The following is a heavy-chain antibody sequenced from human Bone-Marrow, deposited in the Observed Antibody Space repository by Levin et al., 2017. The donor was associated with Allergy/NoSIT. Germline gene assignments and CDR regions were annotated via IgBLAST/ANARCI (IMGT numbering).Heavy chain of an antibody. J-gene: IGHJ4*02. Sequence: LGESLKISCKTSSDSLAKYWIGWVRQMPGKGLEWMGIIYPGDSDTRYNPSFQALITISADKSISTAYLQWSSLKTSDPATYYCARGSDISGYYFDFWGQGTLVTVSS. CDR1: SDSLAKYW. CDR3: ARGSDISGYYFDF. CDR2: IYPGDSDT. D-gene: IGHD3-22*01. V-gene: IGHV5-51*01.